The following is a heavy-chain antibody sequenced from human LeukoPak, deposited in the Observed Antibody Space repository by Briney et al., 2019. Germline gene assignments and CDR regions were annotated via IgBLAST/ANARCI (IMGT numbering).Heavy chain of an antibody. J-gene: IGHJ4*02. Sequence: PGGSLRLSCAASGFTFSDDIMNWVRQAPGKGLEWVASISRNSTYIHYADSVKGRFTISRDNARNSLFLQMNSLRAEDTAIYYCARDEGYYFDSWGQGTQVTVSS. CDR1: GFTFSDDI. CDR2: ISRNSTYI. V-gene: IGHV3-21*01. CDR3: ARDEGYYFDS.